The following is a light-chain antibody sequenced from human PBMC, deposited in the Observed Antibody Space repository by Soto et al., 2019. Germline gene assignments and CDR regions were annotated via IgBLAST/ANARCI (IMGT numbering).Light chain of an antibody. J-gene: IGKJ2*01. Sequence: DIQMTQSPSTLSASVGDRVTITCRASQSIRRWVAWYQQKPGKAPNLLIYEASSLETGVPSRFSGSGSGTEFILTISSLQPDDFATYYCQQYNSYPYTFGQGTKLEIK. CDR3: QQYNSYPYT. CDR2: EAS. V-gene: IGKV1-5*03. CDR1: QSIRRW.